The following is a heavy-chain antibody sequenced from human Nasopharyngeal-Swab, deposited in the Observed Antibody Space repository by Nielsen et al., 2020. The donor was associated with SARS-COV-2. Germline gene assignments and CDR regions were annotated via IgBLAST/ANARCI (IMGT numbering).Heavy chain of an antibody. D-gene: IGHD6-13*01. CDR3: ARAHPRRYSSSWTNWGFDY. J-gene: IGHJ4*02. CDR1: GFTFSSYS. Sequence: GGSLRLSCAASGFTFSSYSMNWVRQAPGKGLEWVSSISSSSSYIYYADSVKGRFTISRDNAKNSLYLQMNSLRAEDTAVYYCARAHPRRYSSSWTNWGFDYWGQGTLVTVSS. V-gene: IGHV3-21*01. CDR2: ISSSSSYI.